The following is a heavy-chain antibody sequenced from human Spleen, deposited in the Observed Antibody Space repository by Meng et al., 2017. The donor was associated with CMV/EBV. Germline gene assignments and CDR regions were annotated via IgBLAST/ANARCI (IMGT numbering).Heavy chain of an antibody. CDR1: GFTSGIYP. D-gene: IGHD2-2*01. CDR2: ISSSSRTI. Sequence: GGSLRLSCVASGFTSGIYPMNWVRQAPGKGLEWLSYISSSSRTIYYADSVKGRFTISRDNAKNSLYLQMNSLRAEDTAKYYCAREGGVPAARYFPLWGQGTLVTVSS. CDR3: AREGGVPAARYFPL. J-gene: IGHJ1*01. V-gene: IGHV3-48*04.